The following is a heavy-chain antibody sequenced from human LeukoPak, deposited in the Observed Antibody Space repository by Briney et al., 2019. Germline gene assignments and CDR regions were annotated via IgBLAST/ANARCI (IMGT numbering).Heavy chain of an antibody. J-gene: IGHJ4*02. CDR2: ISGSGGST. Sequence: GGSLRLSCAASGFTFSSYAMSWVRQAPGQGREWVSAISGSGGSTYYADAVRRGFTVSGDNSEHTLYMQMNSLRAEDTAVYYWAKDYSVLWFGELLYRFDYWGQGALVTVSS. CDR3: AKDYSVLWFGELLYRFDY. CDR1: GFTFSSYA. D-gene: IGHD3-10*01. V-gene: IGHV3-23*01.